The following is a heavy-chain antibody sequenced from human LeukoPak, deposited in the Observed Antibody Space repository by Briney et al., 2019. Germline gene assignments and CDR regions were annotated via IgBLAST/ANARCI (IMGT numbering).Heavy chain of an antibody. CDR3: ATDTNDFWSGYYY. CDR1: GYTFTSYY. CDR2: FDPEDGET. J-gene: IGHJ4*02. D-gene: IGHD3-3*01. V-gene: IGHV1-24*01. Sequence: GASVKVSCKASGYTFTSYYMHWVRQAPGQGLEWMGGFDPEDGETIYAQKFQGRVTMTEDTSTDTAYMELSSLRSEDTAVYYCATDTNDFWSGYYYWGQGTLVTVSS.